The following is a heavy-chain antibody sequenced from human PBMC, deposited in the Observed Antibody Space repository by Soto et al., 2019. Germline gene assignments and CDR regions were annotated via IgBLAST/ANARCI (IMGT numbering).Heavy chain of an antibody. J-gene: IGHJ4*02. CDR1: GFTFSSYS. Sequence: GGSLRLSCAASGFTFSSYSMTWVRQAPGKGLEWVSSISSSSSYIYYADSVKGRFTISRDSAKNSLYLQMNSLRAEDTAVYYCVWDGRSGSYIDSWGQGTLVTVSS. CDR2: ISSSSSYI. D-gene: IGHD1-26*01. V-gene: IGHV3-21*01. CDR3: VWDGRSGSYIDS.